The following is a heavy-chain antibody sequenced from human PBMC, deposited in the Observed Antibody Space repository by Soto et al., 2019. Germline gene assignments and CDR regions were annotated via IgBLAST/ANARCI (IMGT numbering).Heavy chain of an antibody. D-gene: IGHD3-9*01. J-gene: IGHJ4*02. CDR1: GGSISSYY. V-gene: IGHV4-59*01. Sequence: SETLSLTCTVSGGSISSYYWSWIRQPPGKGLEWIGYIYYSGSTNYNPSLKSRVTISVDTSKNQFSLKLSSVTAADTAVYYCAREDSKRYFLFDYWGQGTLVTVSS. CDR2: IYYSGST. CDR3: AREDSKRYFLFDY.